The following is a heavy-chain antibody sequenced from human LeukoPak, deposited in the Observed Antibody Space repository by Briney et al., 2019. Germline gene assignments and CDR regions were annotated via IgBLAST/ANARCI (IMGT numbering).Heavy chain of an antibody. J-gene: IGHJ5*02. D-gene: IGHD3-10*01. Sequence: SETLSLTCTVSGGSISSSSYYWGWIRQPPGKGLEWIGSIYYSGSTYYNPSLKSRVTISVDTSKNHFSLKLSSVTAADTAMYYCASEHRITMVRGVIPRWFDPWGQGTLVTVSS. CDR2: IYYSGST. V-gene: IGHV4-39*02. CDR3: ASEHRITMVRGVIPRWFDP. CDR1: GGSISSSSYY.